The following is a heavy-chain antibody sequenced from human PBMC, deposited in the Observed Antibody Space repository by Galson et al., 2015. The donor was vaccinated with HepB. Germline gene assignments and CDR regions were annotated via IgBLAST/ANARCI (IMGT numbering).Heavy chain of an antibody. V-gene: IGHV3-21*01. CDR2: ISSSSSYI. J-gene: IGHJ4*02. CDR3: ARETDGPFYY. CDR1: GFTFSSYS. Sequence: SLRLSCAASGFTFSSYSMNWVRQAPGKGLEWVASISSSSSYIYYANSVKGRFTISRDNAKNSLYLQMNSLRAEDTAVYYCARETDGPFYYWGQGTLVTVSS.